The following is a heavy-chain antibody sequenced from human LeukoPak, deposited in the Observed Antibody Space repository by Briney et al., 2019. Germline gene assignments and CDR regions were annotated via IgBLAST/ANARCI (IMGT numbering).Heavy chain of an antibody. D-gene: IGHD5-24*01. J-gene: IGHJ6*02. CDR2: IYYSGST. V-gene: IGHV4-59*08. Sequence: SETLSLTCTVSGGSISSYYWSWIRQPPGKGLEWIGYIYYSGSTNYNPSLKSRVTISVDTSKNQFSLKLSSVTAADTAVYYCARHVKDGYNFHYYYGMDVWGQGTTVTVSS. CDR3: ARHVKDGYNFHYYYGMDV. CDR1: GGSISSYY.